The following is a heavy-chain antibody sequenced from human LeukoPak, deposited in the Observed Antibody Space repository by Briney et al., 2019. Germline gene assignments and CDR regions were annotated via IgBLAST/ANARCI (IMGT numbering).Heavy chain of an antibody. CDR1: GFTFDDYA. J-gene: IGHJ1*01. V-gene: IGHV3-9*01. Sequence: GGSLRLSCADSGFTFDDYAMHWVRQAPGKGLEWVSGISWNSGSTGYADSVKGRFTISRDNAKNSLYLQMNSLRAEDTALYYCAKDVAASIAVAGTPAEYFQHWGQGTLVTVSS. CDR2: ISWNSGST. D-gene: IGHD6-19*01. CDR3: AKDVAASIAVAGTPAEYFQH.